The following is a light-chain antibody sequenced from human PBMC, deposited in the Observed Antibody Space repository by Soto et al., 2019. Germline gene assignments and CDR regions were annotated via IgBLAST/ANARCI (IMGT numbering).Light chain of an antibody. CDR1: SSDVGSYNY. J-gene: IGLJ1*01. V-gene: IGLV2-14*01. Sequence: QSVLTQPASVSGSPGQSITISCTGTSSDVGSYNYVSWYQQHPGKAPKLMIYEVSDRPSGISSRFSGSKSGNTASLTISGLQTEDEADYYGGSYTSSSTLFGTGTKVTVL. CDR3: GSYTSSSTL. CDR2: EVS.